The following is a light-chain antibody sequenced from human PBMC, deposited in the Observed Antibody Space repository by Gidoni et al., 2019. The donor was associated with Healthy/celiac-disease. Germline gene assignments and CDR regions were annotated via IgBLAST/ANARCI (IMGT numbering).Light chain of an antibody. CDR2: GNS. CDR3: QSYDSSLSAVV. Sequence: QSVLTQPPSVSGAPGQRVTISCTGSSPNIGAGYDVHWYQQLPGTAPKLLIYGNSNRPSRVPDRFSGSKSGTSASLAISGLQAEDEADYYCQSYDSSLSAVVFGGGTKLTVL. CDR1: SPNIGAGYD. J-gene: IGLJ2*01. V-gene: IGLV1-40*01.